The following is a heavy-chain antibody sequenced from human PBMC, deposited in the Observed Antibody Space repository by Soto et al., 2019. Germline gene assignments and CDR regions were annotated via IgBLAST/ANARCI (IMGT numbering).Heavy chain of an antibody. J-gene: IGHJ6*02. CDR3: ARDGRRDGFNPSSYYYGMDV. Sequence: GSLRLSCAASGFTFSTYTMNWVRQAPGKGLEWVSYISSSGSTMDYADFVKGRLTISRDNAKNSLYLQMNNLRDEDTAVYYCARDGRRDGFNPSSYYYGMDVWGQGTTVTVSS. CDR1: GFTFSTYT. V-gene: IGHV3-48*02. D-gene: IGHD3-10*01. CDR2: ISSSGSTM.